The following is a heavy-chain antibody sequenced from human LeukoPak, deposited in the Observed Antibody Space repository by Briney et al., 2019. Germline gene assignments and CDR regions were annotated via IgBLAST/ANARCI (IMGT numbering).Heavy chain of an antibody. CDR2: ISSSGSTI. D-gene: IGHD6-13*01. V-gene: IGHV3-11*04. Sequence: GGSLRLSCAASGFTFSDYYMSWIRQAPGEGLEWVSYISSSGSTIYYADSVKGRFTISRDNAKNSLYLQMNSLRAEDTAVYYCARDRSQLAFDYWGQGTLVTVSS. J-gene: IGHJ4*02. CDR1: GFTFSDYY. CDR3: ARDRSQLAFDY.